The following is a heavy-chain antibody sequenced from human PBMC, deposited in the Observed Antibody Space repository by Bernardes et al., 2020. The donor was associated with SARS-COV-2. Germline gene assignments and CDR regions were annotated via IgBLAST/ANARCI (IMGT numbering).Heavy chain of an antibody. Sequence: GESLTISCQASGYTFSDYWIAWVRQMPGKGLEWMGIIYPGDSDTRYSPSFQGQVTISADKSISTAYVNWSRLKASDTAMYYCARLGTLGVPGERTNYGMDVWGKGTTVTVAS. CDR1: GYTFSDYW. CDR2: IYPGDSDT. CDR3: ARLGTLGVPGERTNYGMDV. D-gene: IGHD7-27*01. V-gene: IGHV5-51*01. J-gene: IGHJ6*04.